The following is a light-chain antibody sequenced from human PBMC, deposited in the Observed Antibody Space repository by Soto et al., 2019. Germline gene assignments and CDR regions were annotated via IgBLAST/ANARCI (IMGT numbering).Light chain of an antibody. CDR2: KAT. J-gene: IGKJ1*01. Sequence: DIQMTQSPSTLSASVGDRVTITCRASQSISSWLDWYQQKPGKTPKVLIYKATSLESGVPSRFSGSGSGTAFTLTISSLQPDDFATYYCQQYNSYPWTFRQGTKVEIK. V-gene: IGKV1-5*03. CDR3: QQYNSYPWT. CDR1: QSISSW.